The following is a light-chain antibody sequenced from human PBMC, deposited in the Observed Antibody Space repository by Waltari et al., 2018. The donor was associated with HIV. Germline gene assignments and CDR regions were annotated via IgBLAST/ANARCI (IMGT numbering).Light chain of an antibody. CDR2: CAS. Sequence: DIVMTQSPDFLAVSLGERAAIHCRSSHSVLYNSNNLNFLAWYQQKPGQPPQLLIYCASTRASGVPDRFSGSGSGTDFTLTISSLQAEDVAIYYCQHYYESYSFGQGTKVEIK. J-gene: IGKJ2*03. CDR1: HSVLYNSNNLNF. V-gene: IGKV4-1*01. CDR3: QHYYESYS.